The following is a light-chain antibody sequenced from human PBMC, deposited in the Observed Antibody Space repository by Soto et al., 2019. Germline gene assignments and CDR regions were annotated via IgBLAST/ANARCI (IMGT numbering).Light chain of an antibody. J-gene: IGKJ4*01. V-gene: IGKV1-5*03. CDR1: QSISSW. CDR3: QQYNSYSLT. CDR2: KAY. Sequence: DIQMTQSPSTLSASVGDRVTITCRASQSISSWLAWYQQKPGKAPKLLIYKAYSLESGVPSRFSGSGSGTEFTLTISSLQPDDFATYYCQQYNSYSLTFGGGTNVDI.